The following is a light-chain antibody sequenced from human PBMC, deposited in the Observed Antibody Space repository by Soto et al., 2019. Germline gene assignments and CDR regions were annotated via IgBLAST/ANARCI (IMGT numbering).Light chain of an antibody. J-gene: IGLJ1*01. V-gene: IGLV2-14*03. CDR1: SSDVGAYNY. CDR3: LSYTSSDTYV. Sequence: QSALTQPASVSGSPGQSITISCTGTSSDVGAYNYVSWYQQYPGKAPKLIIFDVSNRPSGVSNRLSGSKSGNTASLTLSGLQAEDEADYYCLSYTSSDTYVFGTGTKVTVL. CDR2: DVS.